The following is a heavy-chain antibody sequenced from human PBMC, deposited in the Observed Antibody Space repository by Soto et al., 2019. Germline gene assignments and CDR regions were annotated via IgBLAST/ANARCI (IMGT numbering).Heavy chain of an antibody. J-gene: IGHJ3*02. Sequence: SETLSLTCTVSGGSVSSGSYYWSWIRQPPGKGLEWIGYIYYSGSTNYNPSLKRRVTISVDTSKNQFSLKLSSVTAADTAVYYGARDGASSADAFDIWGQGTMVTVSS. CDR3: ARDGASSADAFDI. CDR1: GGSVSSGSYY. V-gene: IGHV4-61*01. D-gene: IGHD6-25*01. CDR2: IYYSGST.